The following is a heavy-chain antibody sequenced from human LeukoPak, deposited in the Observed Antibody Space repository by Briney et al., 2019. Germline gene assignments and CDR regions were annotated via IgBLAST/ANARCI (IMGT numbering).Heavy chain of an antibody. CDR2: FSSNGGST. CDR3: ARGVLARGSSVWYFDY. Sequence: GGSLRLSCAASRFTFSSYAMHWVRQAPGKGLEYVSAFSSNGGSTYYANSVKGRFTISRDNSKNTLYLQMGSLRAEDMAVYYCARGVLARGSSVWYFDYWGQGTLVTVSS. J-gene: IGHJ4*02. V-gene: IGHV3-64*01. D-gene: IGHD6-19*01. CDR1: RFTFSSYA.